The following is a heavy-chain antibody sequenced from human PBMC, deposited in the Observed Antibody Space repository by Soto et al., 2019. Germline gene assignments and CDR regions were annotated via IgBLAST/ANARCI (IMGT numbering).Heavy chain of an antibody. CDR2: IYSGGNT. CDR1: GFTVSRNY. CDR3: ASLGYSGYDFAFDI. Sequence: GGSLRLSCEDSGFTVSRNYVNWVRLAPGKGLEWVSVIYSGGNTYYADSVKGRFTISRDNSKNTRYLQMNSLRAEDTAVYYCASLGYSGYDFAFDIWGQGTMVTVSS. J-gene: IGHJ3*02. D-gene: IGHD5-12*01. V-gene: IGHV3-53*01.